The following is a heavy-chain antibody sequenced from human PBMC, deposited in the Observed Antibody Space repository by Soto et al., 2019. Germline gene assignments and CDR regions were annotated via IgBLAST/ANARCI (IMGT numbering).Heavy chain of an antibody. CDR3: ARWEQPVLEY. V-gene: IGHV3-30*09. CDR1: GFSVSAYT. CDR2: ISSDGNQK. D-gene: IGHD1-1*01. J-gene: IGHJ4*02. Sequence: QVQLVESGGGVVQPGRSLRLSCAASGFSVSAYTVHWVRQAPGKGLEWVAVISSDGNQKYYTDSVEGRFAISRDTSTNTVFLQTNSLGPEDTAVYYCARWEQPVLEYWGQGTLGTVSS.